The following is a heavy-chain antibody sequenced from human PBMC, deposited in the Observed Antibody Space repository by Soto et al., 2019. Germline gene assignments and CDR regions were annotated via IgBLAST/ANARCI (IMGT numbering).Heavy chain of an antibody. D-gene: IGHD3-10*01. CDR1: GFTFRSYA. CDR3: TKGRGGSGKVPLDY. CDR2: IHSGGRDT. J-gene: IGHJ4*02. Sequence: EVQLLQSGGGLVQPGESLRLPCAASGFTFRSYALTWVRQAPGRGLEWVATIHSGGRDTYYGDSVKGRFTVSRDNSNNTVDLHMSSLRAEDTAVYYCTKGRGGSGKVPLDYWGQGTLVTVSS. V-gene: IGHV3-23*01.